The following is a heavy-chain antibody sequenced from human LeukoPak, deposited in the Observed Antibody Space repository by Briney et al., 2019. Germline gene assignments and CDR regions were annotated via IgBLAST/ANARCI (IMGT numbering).Heavy chain of an antibody. CDR2: IYYSGST. J-gene: IGHJ6*03. CDR1: GGSISSSSYY. D-gene: IGHD1-26*01. V-gene: IGHV4-39*07. Sequence: SETLSLTCTVSGGSISSSSYYWGWIRQPPGKGLEWIGSIYYSGSTYYNPSLKSRVTISVDTSKNQFSLKLSSVTAADTAVYYCARAVNSGSWADYMDVWGKGTTVTISS. CDR3: ARAVNSGSWADYMDV.